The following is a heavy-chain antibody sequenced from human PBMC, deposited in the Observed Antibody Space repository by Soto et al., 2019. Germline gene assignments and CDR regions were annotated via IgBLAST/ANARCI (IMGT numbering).Heavy chain of an antibody. Sequence: PSETLSLTCTVSGGSISSGGYYWSWIRQHPGKGLEWIGYIYYSGSTYYNPSLKSRVTISVDTSKNQFSPKLSSVTAADTAVYYCARVWRGPDCSSTSCHYFDYWGQGTLVTVAS. CDR3: ARVWRGPDCSSTSCHYFDY. D-gene: IGHD2-2*01. V-gene: IGHV4-31*03. J-gene: IGHJ4*02. CDR1: GGSISSGGYY. CDR2: IYYSGST.